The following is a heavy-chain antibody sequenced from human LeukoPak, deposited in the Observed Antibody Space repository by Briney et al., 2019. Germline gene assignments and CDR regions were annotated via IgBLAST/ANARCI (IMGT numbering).Heavy chain of an antibody. Sequence: SETLSLTCTVSGGSISSYYWSWIRQPAGKGLEWIGRIYTSVSTNTNTSLKSRVTTSVDTSKNQLSLKLSSVTAADTAVYYCAREDYGANNWFDPWGQGTLVTVSS. CDR2: IYTSVST. V-gene: IGHV4-4*07. D-gene: IGHD4-17*01. J-gene: IGHJ5*02. CDR1: GGSISSYY. CDR3: AREDYGANNWFDP.